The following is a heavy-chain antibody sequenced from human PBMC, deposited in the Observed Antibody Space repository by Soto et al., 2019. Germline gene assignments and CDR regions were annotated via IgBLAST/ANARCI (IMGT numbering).Heavy chain of an antibody. V-gene: IGHV4-39*01. CDR3: ASQPDDLETYYYDSSGLG. D-gene: IGHD3-22*01. J-gene: IGHJ4*02. CDR2: TYYSGST. CDR1: GVSISSSSYY. Sequence: SETLSLTCTVSGVSISSSSYYWGWIRQPPGKGLEWIGSTYYSGSTYYNPSLKSRVTISVDTSKNQFSLKLSSVTAADTAVYYCASQPDDLETYYYDSSGLGWGQGTLVTV.